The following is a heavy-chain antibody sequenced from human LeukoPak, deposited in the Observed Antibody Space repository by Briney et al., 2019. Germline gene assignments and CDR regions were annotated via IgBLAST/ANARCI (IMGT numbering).Heavy chain of an antibody. J-gene: IGHJ5*02. Sequence: GGSLRLSCAASGFTFSSYNMNWVRQAPGKGLEWVSYISSSSSTIYYADSVKGRFTISRDNSKNTLYLQMNSLRTEDTAVYYCARGDKQLVFNRNKGGFDPWGQGTLVTVSS. CDR2: ISSSSSTI. CDR1: GFTFSSYN. D-gene: IGHD6-13*01. CDR3: ARGDKQLVFNRNKGGFDP. V-gene: IGHV3-48*01.